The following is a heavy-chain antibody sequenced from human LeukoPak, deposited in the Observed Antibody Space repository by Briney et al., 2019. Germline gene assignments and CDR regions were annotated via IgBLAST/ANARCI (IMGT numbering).Heavy chain of an antibody. CDR1: GGSISSGDYY. J-gene: IGHJ4*02. D-gene: IGHD2-21*02. CDR3: ARSLDAVTSNFDY. V-gene: IGHV4-30-4*01. Sequence: SETLSLTCTVSGGSISSGDYYWSWIRQPPGKGLEWIGYIYYSGSTYYNPSLKSRVTISVDTSKNQFSLKLSSVTAADTAVYYCARSLDAVTSNFDYWGQGTLVTVSS. CDR2: IYYSGST.